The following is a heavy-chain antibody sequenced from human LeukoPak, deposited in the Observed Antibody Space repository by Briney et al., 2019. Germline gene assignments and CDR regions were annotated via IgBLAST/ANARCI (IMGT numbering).Heavy chain of an antibody. CDR1: GFTFTSSA. CDR3: AADPDSSGWYGGGDY. V-gene: IGHV1-58*02. Sequence: SVKVSCKASGFTFTSSAMQWVRQARGQRLEWIGWIVVGSGNTNYAQKFQERVTVTRDMSTSTAYMELSSLRSEDTAVYYCAADPDSSGWYGGGDYWGQGTLVTVSS. J-gene: IGHJ4*02. CDR2: IVVGSGNT. D-gene: IGHD6-19*01.